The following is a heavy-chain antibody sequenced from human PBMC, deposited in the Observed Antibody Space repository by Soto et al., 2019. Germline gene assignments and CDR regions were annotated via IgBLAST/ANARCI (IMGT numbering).Heavy chain of an antibody. V-gene: IGHV1-46*01. D-gene: IGHD1-26*01. CDR2: SNPSTGST. CDR3: ARVERGSSRLDAFDI. J-gene: IGHJ3*02. CDR1: GYTFTNYY. Sequence: QVQLEQSGAEVKKPGASVKVSCKASGYTFTNYYLHWVRQAPGQGLEWMGISNPSTGSTSYAQKFQGRVTMTRDTSTSTVYMELSSLRSEDTAVYYCARVERGSSRLDAFDIWGQGTMVTVSS.